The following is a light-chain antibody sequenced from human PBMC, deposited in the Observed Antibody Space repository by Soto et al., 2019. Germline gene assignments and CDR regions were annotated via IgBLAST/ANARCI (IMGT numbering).Light chain of an antibody. CDR1: QSVDSSY. V-gene: IGKV3-20*01. CDR3: QQYGSSPYT. CDR2: GAS. Sequence: EIVLTQSPGTLSLSPGGGATLSCRASQSVDSSYLAWYQQKPGQAPRLLIYGASSRATGIPDRFTGSGSGTDFTLTFSSLEPEEFAVDYGQQYGSSPYTFGQGTKLEIK. J-gene: IGKJ2*01.